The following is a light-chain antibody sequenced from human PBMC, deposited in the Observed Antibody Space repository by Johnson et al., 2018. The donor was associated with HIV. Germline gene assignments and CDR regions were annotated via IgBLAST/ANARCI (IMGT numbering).Light chain of an antibody. J-gene: IGLJ1*01. CDR3: GTWDSSLGAHYV. V-gene: IGLV1-51*02. Sequence: QSVLTQPPSVSAAPGQKVTISCSGSSSNIGNNYVSWYQQLPGTAPKLLIYENNKRPPGIPDRFSASKSGTSATLGITGLQTGDEADYYCGTWDSSLGAHYVFRTGTKITVL. CDR2: ENN. CDR1: SSNIGNNY.